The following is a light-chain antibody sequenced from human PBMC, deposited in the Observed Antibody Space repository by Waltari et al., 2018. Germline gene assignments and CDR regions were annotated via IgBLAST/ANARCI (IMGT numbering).Light chain of an antibody. CDR1: HSVREY. Sequence: EIVLTQSPATLSLSPGERATLSCRASHSVREYLAWYQQRPCQAPRLLIYDASNRATGVPARFSGTGDETDVTLTINNLEPEDFAVYYCQHRSSWPLTFGGGSKVEIK. CDR3: QHRSSWPLT. V-gene: IGKV3-11*01. J-gene: IGKJ4*01. CDR2: DAS.